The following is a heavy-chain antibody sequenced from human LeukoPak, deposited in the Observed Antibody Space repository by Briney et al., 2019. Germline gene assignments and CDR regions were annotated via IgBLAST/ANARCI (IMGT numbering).Heavy chain of an antibody. CDR1: GFTFDDYG. CDR2: INWNGGST. Sequence: PGGSLRLSCAASGFTFDDYGMSWVRQAPGKGLEWVSGINWNGGSTGYADSVKGQFTISRDNAKNSLYLQMNSLRAEDTALYYCARGGYYYDSSGYYVAFDIWGQGTMVTVSS. J-gene: IGHJ3*02. V-gene: IGHV3-20*04. D-gene: IGHD3-22*01. CDR3: ARGGYYYDSSGYYVAFDI.